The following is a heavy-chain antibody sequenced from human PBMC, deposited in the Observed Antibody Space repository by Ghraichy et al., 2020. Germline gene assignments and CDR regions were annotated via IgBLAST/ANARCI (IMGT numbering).Heavy chain of an antibody. V-gene: IGHV4-59*01. CDR1: GGSITSYY. Sequence: SETLSLTCTVSGGSITSYYWSWIRQSPGKELEWIGWISYSGSTNYNPSLMSRVTLAIDTSKNQFSLNLNSVTAADTAVYYCARGGSSGAYGYFAYWGQGNLVTVSS. D-gene: IGHD6-19*01. J-gene: IGHJ4*02. CDR3: ARGGSSGAYGYFAY. CDR2: ISYSGST.